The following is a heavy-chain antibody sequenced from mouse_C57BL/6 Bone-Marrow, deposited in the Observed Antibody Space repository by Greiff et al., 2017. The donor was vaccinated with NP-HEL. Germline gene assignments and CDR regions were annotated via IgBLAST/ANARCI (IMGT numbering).Heavy chain of an antibody. V-gene: IGHV1-81*01. D-gene: IGHD1-1*01. J-gene: IGHJ4*01. Sequence: VKLQESGAELARPGASVKLSCKASGYTFTSYGISWVKQRTGQGLEWIGEIYPRSGNTYYNEKFKGKATLTADKSSSTAYMELRSLTSEDSAVSFCALYYYGSNYDAMDYWGQGTSVTVSS. CDR1: GYTFTSYG. CDR2: IYPRSGNT. CDR3: ALYYYGSNYDAMDY.